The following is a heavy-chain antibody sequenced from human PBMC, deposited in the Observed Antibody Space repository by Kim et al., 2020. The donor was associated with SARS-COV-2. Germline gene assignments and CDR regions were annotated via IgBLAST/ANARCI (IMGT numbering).Heavy chain of an antibody. J-gene: IGHJ4*02. D-gene: IGHD3-22*01. CDR1: GYTLTELS. CDR3: ATEVDYYDSSGYWVDY. Sequence: ASVKVSCKVSGYTLTELSMHWVRQAPGKGLEWMGGFDPEDGETIYAQKFQGRVTMTEDTSTDTAYMELSSLRSEDTAVYYCATEVDYYDSSGYWVDYWGQGTLVTVSS. V-gene: IGHV1-24*01. CDR2: FDPEDGET.